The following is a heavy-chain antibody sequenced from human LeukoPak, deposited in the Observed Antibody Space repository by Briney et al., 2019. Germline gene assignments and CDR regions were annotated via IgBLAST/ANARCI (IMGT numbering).Heavy chain of an antibody. CDR3: ARILSGQYYRDY. D-gene: IGHD3-10*01. J-gene: IGHJ4*02. Sequence: GGSLRLSCAASAFTFSSHSTNWVRQAPGKGLEWVSYISSSSTYIYYAASVKGRFAISRDNAKNSLYLQMNSLRAEDTAVYSCARILSGQYYRDYWGQGTLVTVSS. V-gene: IGHV3-21*01. CDR1: AFTFSSHS. CDR2: ISSSSTYI.